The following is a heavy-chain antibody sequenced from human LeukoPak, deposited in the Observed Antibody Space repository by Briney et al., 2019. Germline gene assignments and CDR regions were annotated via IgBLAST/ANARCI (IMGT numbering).Heavy chain of an antibody. CDR1: GFTFSSYS. CDR3: ARVTTTVTTFDAFDI. D-gene: IGHD4-17*01. Sequence: GGSLRLSCAASGFTFSSYSMNWVRQAPGKGLEWVSYISSSSSTIYYADSVKGRFTISRDNAKNSLYLQMNSLRDEDTAVYYCARVTTTVTTFDAFDIWGQGTMVTVCS. J-gene: IGHJ3*02. V-gene: IGHV3-48*02. CDR2: ISSSSSTI.